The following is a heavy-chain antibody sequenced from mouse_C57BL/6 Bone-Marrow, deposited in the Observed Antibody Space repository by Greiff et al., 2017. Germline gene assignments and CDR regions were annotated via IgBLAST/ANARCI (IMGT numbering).Heavy chain of an antibody. D-gene: IGHD2-1*01. V-gene: IGHV1-82*01. CDR3: ARFLLLSGFDD. Sequence: VKLMESGPELVKPGASVKISCTASGYAFSSSWMNWVKQRPGKGLEWIGRIYPGDGDPNYNGKFKGKATLTADTSSSTAYMQLSSLTSEDSAVYFCARFLLLSGFDDWGQGTTLTVSS. CDR1: GYAFSSSW. CDR2: IYPGDGDP. J-gene: IGHJ2*01.